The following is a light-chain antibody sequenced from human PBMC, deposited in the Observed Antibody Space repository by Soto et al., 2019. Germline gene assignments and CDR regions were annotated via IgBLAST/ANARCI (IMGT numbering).Light chain of an antibody. Sequence: EIVLTQSPATLSLSPGERATLSCRASQSVNRYLAWYQQKPGQAPRLLIYYASNRAAGTPARFSGSGSGTDFTLTISSLEPEDFAVYYCQQRSNWPPITFGQGTKVDIK. CDR2: YAS. J-gene: IGKJ1*01. CDR1: QSVNRY. V-gene: IGKV3-11*01. CDR3: QQRSNWPPIT.